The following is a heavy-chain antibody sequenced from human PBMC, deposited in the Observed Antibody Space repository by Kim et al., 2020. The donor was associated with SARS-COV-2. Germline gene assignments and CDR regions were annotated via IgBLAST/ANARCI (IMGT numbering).Heavy chain of an antibody. CDR3: VRGTQRSCSTCYSGRFDP. D-gene: IGHD2-2*01. V-gene: IGHV3-7*01. J-gene: IGHJ5*02. CDR1: GFSFSNYW. Sequence: GGSLRLSCVGSGFSFSNYWMNWVRRAPGKGLEWVANVNQDGRQKFYVPSVEGRFTVSRDNARSSLFLQMNNLRAEDTAVYYCVRGTQRSCSTCYSGRFDPWGQGALVTVSS. CDR2: VNQDGRQK.